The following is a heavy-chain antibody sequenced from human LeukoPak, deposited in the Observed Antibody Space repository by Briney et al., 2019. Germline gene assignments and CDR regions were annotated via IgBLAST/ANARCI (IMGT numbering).Heavy chain of an antibody. Sequence: GGSLRLSCAASGFTFSNAWMSWVRQAPGKGPEWVSAVIGGGGKTFYADSVKGRFTISRDNSRDTLYLQMNSLRAEDTAVYYCAKEHSSTGIADYWGQGILVTVSS. CDR1: GFTFSNAW. CDR2: VIGGGGKT. D-gene: IGHD1-14*01. CDR3: AKEHSSTGIADY. J-gene: IGHJ4*02. V-gene: IGHV3-23*01.